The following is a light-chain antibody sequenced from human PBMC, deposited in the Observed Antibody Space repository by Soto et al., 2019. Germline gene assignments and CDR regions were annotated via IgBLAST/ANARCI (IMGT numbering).Light chain of an antibody. V-gene: IGLV2-14*01. CDR1: SSDVGGYNY. J-gene: IGLJ1*01. CDR2: DVS. CDR3: SSYTSSSTPLFV. Sequence: QSVLTQPASVSGSPGQSITISCTGTSSDVGGYNYVSWYQQHPGKAPKLMIYDVSDRPSGISNRFSGSKSGNTASLTISGLQAEDEADYYCSSYTSSSTPLFVFGTGTKVNVL.